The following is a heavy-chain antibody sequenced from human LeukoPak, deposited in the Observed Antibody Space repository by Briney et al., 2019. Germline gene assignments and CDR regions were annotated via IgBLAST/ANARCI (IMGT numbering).Heavy chain of an antibody. Sequence: VSVKVSCKASGYTFTSYGISWVRQAPGQGLEWMGWISAYNGNTNYAQKLQGRVTMTTDTSTSTAYMELRSLRSDDTAVYYCARLYYDFWSGYSQRDSVDNWFDPWGQGTLVTVSS. D-gene: IGHD3-3*01. CDR1: GYTFTSYG. CDR3: ARLYYDFWSGYSQRDSVDNWFDP. CDR2: ISAYNGNT. J-gene: IGHJ5*02. V-gene: IGHV1-18*01.